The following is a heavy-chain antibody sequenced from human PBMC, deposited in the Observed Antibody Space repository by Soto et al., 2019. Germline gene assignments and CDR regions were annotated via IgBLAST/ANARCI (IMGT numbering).Heavy chain of an antibody. V-gene: IGHV4-4*02. Sequence: QVQLQESGPGLVKPSGTLSLTCAVSGGSISSYDWWTWVRQTPGKRLEWIGDIYHSGTTNYNPSRMSRVTIAVDNAKSQFSLRLDSVTAADTAVYYCARSDCYGVCRGKWLDPWGQGILVTVSS. J-gene: IGHJ5*02. CDR2: IYHSGTT. CDR3: ARSDCYGVCRGKWLDP. D-gene: IGHD2-21*02. CDR1: GGSISSYDW.